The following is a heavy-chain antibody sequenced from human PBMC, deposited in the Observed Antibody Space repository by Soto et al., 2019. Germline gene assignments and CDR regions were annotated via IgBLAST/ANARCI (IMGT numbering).Heavy chain of an antibody. J-gene: IGHJ3*01. CDR2: ISGTSSSI. CDR3: ARYDAFKAFDL. Sequence: SGGSLRLSCAASGFTFSSCNMHWVRQAPGKGLEWVASISGTSSSIDFADSVKGRFTISRDNVNDSVFLQMNSLRAEDTGIYYCARYDAFKAFDLWGQGTMVTVSS. CDR1: GFTFSSCN. D-gene: IGHD1-1*01. V-gene: IGHV3-21*01.